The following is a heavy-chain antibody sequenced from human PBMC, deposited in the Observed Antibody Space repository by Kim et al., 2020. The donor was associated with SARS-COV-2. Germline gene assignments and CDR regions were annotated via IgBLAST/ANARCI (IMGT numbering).Heavy chain of an antibody. J-gene: IGHJ3*01. CDR3: AFVTMDRGAPCACDL. CDR2: IYYSGST. Sequence: SETLSLTCTVSGGSISSGDYYWSWIRQPPGKGLEWIGYIYYSGSTYYNPSLKSRVTISVGTSKNQFSLKLSSVTAADTAVYYCAFVTMDRGAPCACDLWGQETMVTVSS. D-gene: IGHD3-10*01. V-gene: IGHV4-30-4*01. CDR1: GGSISSGDYY.